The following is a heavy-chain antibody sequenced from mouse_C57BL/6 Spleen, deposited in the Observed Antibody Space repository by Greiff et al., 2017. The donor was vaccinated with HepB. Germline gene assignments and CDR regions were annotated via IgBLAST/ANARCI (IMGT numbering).Heavy chain of an antibody. V-gene: IGHV1-74*01. Sequence: QVQLQQPGAELVKPGASVKVSCKASGYTFTSYWMHWVKQRPGQGLEWIGRIHPSDSDTNYNQKFKGKATLTVDKSSSTAYMQLSSLTSEDSAVYYCALCHYYGSSPYYAMDYWGQGTSVTVSS. CDR2: IHPSDSDT. D-gene: IGHD1-1*01. CDR3: ALCHYYGSSPYYAMDY. CDR1: GYTFTSYW. J-gene: IGHJ4*01.